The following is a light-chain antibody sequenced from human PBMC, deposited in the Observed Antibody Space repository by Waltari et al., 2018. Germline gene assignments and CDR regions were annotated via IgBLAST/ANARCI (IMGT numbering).Light chain of an antibody. CDR2: YDS. Sequence: YVLTQPPSVSVAPGKTARLTCGGDHIWSKSVTWYQQKPGQAPVLVMFYDSDRPSEIPERFSGSNSGNTATLTISWVEAGDEADYHCQVWDDVTDSGVFGGGTKLTVL. V-gene: IGLV3-21*04. CDR1: HIWSKS. CDR3: QVWDDVTDSGV. J-gene: IGLJ3*02.